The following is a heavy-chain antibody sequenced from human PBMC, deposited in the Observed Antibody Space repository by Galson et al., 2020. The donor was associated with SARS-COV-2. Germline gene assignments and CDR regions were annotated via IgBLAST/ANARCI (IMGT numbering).Heavy chain of an antibody. V-gene: IGHV3-48*03. CDR2: ISSSGRTI. CDR1: GFTFSNYE. J-gene: IGHJ4*02. CDR3: ARLDAYCPGY. D-gene: IGHD2-21*01. Sequence: GESLKISCAASGFTFSNYEMNWVRQAPGKGLEWVSYISSSGRTIHYADSVKGRFTISRDNAKSSQSLQMNSLRAEDTAVYYCARLDAYCPGYWGQGILVTVSS.